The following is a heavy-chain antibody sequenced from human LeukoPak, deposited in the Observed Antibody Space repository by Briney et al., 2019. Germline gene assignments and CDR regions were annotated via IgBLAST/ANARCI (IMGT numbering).Heavy chain of an antibody. V-gene: IGHV4-59*01. J-gene: IGHJ4*02. CDR3: ARGIGGSVSYYFDY. Sequence: SETLSLTCTASGCSISSYYWSLILQPPGKRLELFGYIYYSGSTNYYPSLKSRVTISVDTSKNQFSLKLSSVTAADTAVYYCARGIGGSVSYYFDYWGQGTLVTVSS. CDR1: GCSISSYY. CDR2: IYYSGST. D-gene: IGHD2-15*01.